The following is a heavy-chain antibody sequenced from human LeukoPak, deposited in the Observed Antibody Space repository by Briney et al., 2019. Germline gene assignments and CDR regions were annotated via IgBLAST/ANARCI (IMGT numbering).Heavy chain of an antibody. CDR3: ARFGYSGWNLEY. Sequence: GGSLRLSCAVSGFTFSNFWMSWVRQAPGKGLEWVANINQGGSVKYYVDSVKGRFTISRDDAESSLYVQMNSLRDEDTAVYYCARFGYSGWNLEYWGQGTLVTVSS. CDR1: GFTFSNFW. J-gene: IGHJ4*02. V-gene: IGHV3-7*01. D-gene: IGHD5-12*01. CDR2: INQGGSVK.